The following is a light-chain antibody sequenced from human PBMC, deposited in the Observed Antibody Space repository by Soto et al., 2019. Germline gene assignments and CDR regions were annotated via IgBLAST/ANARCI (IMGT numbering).Light chain of an antibody. CDR2: GAS. CDR1: QSVSDSY. Sequence: EIVMTQSPATLSVSPGERATLSCRASQSVSDSYLAWYQQKSGQAPRLLIYGASNRATGIPDRFSGSGSGTDFTLTISSLEPEDFAVYYCQQHADWPLTFGGGTKVDIK. V-gene: IGKV3D-20*02. CDR3: QQHADWPLT. J-gene: IGKJ4*01.